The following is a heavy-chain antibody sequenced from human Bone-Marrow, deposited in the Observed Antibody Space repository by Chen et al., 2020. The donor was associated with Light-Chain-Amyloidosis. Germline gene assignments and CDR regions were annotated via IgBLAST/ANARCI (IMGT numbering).Heavy chain of an antibody. D-gene: IGHD3-3*01. J-gene: IGHJ6*02. CDR1: GFTFSSYG. Sequence: QVQLVESGGGVVQPGRSLRLSCAASGFTFSSYGMHWVRQAPGKGLEWVAVIWYDGSNKYYADSVKGRFTISRDNSKNTLYLQMNSLGAEDTAVYYCARSITIFGVVISYGMDVWGQGTTVTVSS. CDR2: IWYDGSNK. V-gene: IGHV3-33*01. CDR3: ARSITIFGVVISYGMDV.